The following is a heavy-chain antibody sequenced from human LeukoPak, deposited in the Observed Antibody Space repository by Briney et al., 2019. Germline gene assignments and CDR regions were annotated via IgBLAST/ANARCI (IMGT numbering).Heavy chain of an antibody. CDR1: GFTFSDHY. D-gene: IGHD4-17*01. CDR2: IRNKANSYTT. J-gene: IGHJ4*02. CDR3: ARVSPTGSFAFDC. Sequence: GGSLRLSCAASGFTFSDHYMDWVRQAPGKGLEWVGRIRNKANSYTTNYAASAKGRFTISRDDSKNSLYLQMNSLKIEDTTVYYGARVSPTGSFAFDCWGEGTLVTVSS. V-gene: IGHV3-72*01.